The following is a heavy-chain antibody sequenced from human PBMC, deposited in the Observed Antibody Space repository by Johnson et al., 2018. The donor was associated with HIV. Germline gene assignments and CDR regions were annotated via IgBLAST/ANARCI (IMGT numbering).Heavy chain of an antibody. Sequence: QLVESGGGLVQPGGSLRLSCAASGFTVSSNYMSWVRQAPGKGLEWVSGINWNGGSTGYADSVKGRFTISRDNAKNSLYLQMSSLRVEDTALYYCVRVAYYYDSSGYEDAFDIWGQGTMVTVSS. CDR3: VRVAYYYDSSGYEDAFDI. CDR2: INWNGGST. CDR1: GFTVSSNY. V-gene: IGHV3-20*04. D-gene: IGHD3-22*01. J-gene: IGHJ3*02.